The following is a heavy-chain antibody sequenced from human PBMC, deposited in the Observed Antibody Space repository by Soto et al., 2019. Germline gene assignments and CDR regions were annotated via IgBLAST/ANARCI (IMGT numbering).Heavy chain of an antibody. Sequence: GASVKVSCKASGYTFTSYAIHWVRQAPGQRLEWMGWINAGNGNTKYSQKFQGRVTITRDTSASTAYMELSSLRSEDTAVYYCARADYDFWSGSFSYGMDVWGQGTTVTVSS. V-gene: IGHV1-3*01. J-gene: IGHJ6*02. CDR3: ARADYDFWSGSFSYGMDV. CDR2: INAGNGNT. CDR1: GYTFTSYA. D-gene: IGHD3-3*01.